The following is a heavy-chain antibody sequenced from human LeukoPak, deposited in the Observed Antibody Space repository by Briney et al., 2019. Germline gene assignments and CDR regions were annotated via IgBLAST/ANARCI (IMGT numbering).Heavy chain of an antibody. D-gene: IGHD6-19*01. CDR3: ARDRAELAVAGNDAFDI. J-gene: IGHJ3*02. V-gene: IGHV3-21*01. CDR1: GFTLSSYS. Sequence: GGSLRLSCAASGFTLSSYSMNWVRQAPGKGLEWVSSISSSSSYIYYADSVKGRFTISRDNAKNSLYLQMNSLRAEDTAVYYCARDRAELAVAGNDAFDIWGQGTMVTVSS. CDR2: ISSSSSYI.